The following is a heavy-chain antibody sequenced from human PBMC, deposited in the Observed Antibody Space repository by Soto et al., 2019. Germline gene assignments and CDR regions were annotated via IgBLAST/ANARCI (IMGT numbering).Heavy chain of an antibody. V-gene: IGHV1-69*12. CDR3: ARDGNPESAFWRGPWGGGRFDP. Sequence: QVQLVQSGAEVKKPGSSVNVSCKTSGGTFGNSAVACVRQAPGQGLDWMGGIVPMFGTANYAQKFQGRLTITADDSTSTAYMELRSLRSDDTAVYYCARDGNPESAFWRGPWGGGRFDPWGQGSLVTVSS. CDR2: IVPMFGTA. CDR1: GGTFGNSA. J-gene: IGHJ5*02. D-gene: IGHD3-3*01.